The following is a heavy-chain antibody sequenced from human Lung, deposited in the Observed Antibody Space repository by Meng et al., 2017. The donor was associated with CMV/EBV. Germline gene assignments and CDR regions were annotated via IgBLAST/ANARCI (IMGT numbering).Heavy chain of an antibody. D-gene: IGHD3-22*01. CDR3: ARTVKYYYDSSGPDP. CDR1: GYSFTSYW. Sequence: GGSLRLXXKGSGYSFTSYWIGWVRQMPGKGLEWMGIIYPGDSDTRYSPSFQGQVTISADKSISTAYLQWSSLKASDTAMYYCARTVKYYYDSSGPDPWGQGXLVTVSS. CDR2: IYPGDSDT. J-gene: IGHJ5*02. V-gene: IGHV5-51*01.